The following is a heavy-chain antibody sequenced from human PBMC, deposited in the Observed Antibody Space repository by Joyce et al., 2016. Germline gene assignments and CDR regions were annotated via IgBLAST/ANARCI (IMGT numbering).Heavy chain of an antibody. V-gene: IGHV3-23*01. CDR3: APAGTVTVPPDSGGFDY. Sequence: EVQLLESGGGLVQPGGSLRISCAVSGFTFRDWAMSCVRHPPGQGLQCLSSITAIGDGTFYTDSVKGRFTISRDNSRNTLFLQMNSLRDDDTALYYCAPAGTVTVPPDSGGFDYWGQGTLVTVSS. CDR1: GFTFRDWA. D-gene: IGHD4-17*01. J-gene: IGHJ4*02. CDR2: ITAIGDGT.